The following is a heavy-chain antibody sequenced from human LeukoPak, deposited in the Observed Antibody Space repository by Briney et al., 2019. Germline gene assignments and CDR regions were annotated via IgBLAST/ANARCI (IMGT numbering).Heavy chain of an antibody. CDR2: IYTSGST. CDR1: GGSISSYY. D-gene: IGHD3-22*01. V-gene: IGHV4-4*07. Sequence: PSETLSLTCTVSGGSISSYYRSWIRQPAGKGLEWIGRIYTSGSTNYNPSLKSRATMSVDTSKNQFSLKLSSVTAADTAVYYCARDYYDSSGYYGFDYWGQGTLVTVSS. CDR3: ARDYYDSSGYYGFDY. J-gene: IGHJ4*02.